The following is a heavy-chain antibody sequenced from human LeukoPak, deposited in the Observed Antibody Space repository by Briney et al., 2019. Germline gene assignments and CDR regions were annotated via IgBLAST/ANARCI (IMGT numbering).Heavy chain of an antibody. CDR3: ARPNITSYYDSRGYDAFDV. D-gene: IGHD3-22*01. CDR2: IYPDDSDT. CDR1: GYRFSAYW. J-gene: IGHJ3*01. Sequence: GESLKISCKGSGYRFSAYWIAWVRQMPGKGLEWIGIIYPDDSDTRYSPSFQGQVTISADKSVSTAYLQWSSLKASDTAMHFCARPNITSYYDSRGYDAFDVWGQGTIVTVSS. V-gene: IGHV5-51*01.